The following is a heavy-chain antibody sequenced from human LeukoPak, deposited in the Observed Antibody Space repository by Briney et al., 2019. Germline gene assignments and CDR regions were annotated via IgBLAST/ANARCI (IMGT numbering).Heavy chain of an antibody. CDR2: IIHSGNT. J-gene: IGHJ4*02. V-gene: IGHV4-34*12. D-gene: IGHD3-3*01. Sequence: SETLSLTCAVYGEPFSGYYWTWICQTPGKGLEWIGQIIHSGNTNHNPSLKRRVTISADTSKNQVSLKLNSVSAADTAVYYCARATVASFGVFTVAQHLDSWGQGTLVTVSS. CDR1: GEPFSGYY. CDR3: ARATVASFGVFTVAQHLDS.